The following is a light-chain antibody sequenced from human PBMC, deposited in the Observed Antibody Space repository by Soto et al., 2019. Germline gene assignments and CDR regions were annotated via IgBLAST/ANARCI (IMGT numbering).Light chain of an antibody. CDR1: SSDFGDYDH. Sequence: QSVLTQPASVSGSPGQSITISCTGTSSDFGDYDHVSWYLQHPGKVPKLMIYEVSNRPSGVSNRFSGSKSGNTASLTISGLQAEDEADYYCSSYTGSSTLVFGTGTKVTVL. CDR2: EVS. J-gene: IGLJ1*01. CDR3: SSYTGSSTLV. V-gene: IGLV2-14*01.